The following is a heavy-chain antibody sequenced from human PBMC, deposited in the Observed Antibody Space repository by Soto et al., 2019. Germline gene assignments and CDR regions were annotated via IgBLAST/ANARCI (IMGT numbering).Heavy chain of an antibody. V-gene: IGHV1-69*12. CDR2: IIPIFGTA. J-gene: IGHJ3*02. Sequence: QVQLVQSGAEVKKPGSSVKVSCKASGGTFSSYAISWVRQAPGQGLEWVGGIIPIFGTAHYAQKFQGRVSITAAESTSTASMGWCGMGFEDTAVCYCAGDTAVIDVADTCGFDIWCQGTMVTVS. CDR1: GGTFSSYA. CDR3: AGDTAVIDVADTCGFDI. D-gene: IGHD6-19*01.